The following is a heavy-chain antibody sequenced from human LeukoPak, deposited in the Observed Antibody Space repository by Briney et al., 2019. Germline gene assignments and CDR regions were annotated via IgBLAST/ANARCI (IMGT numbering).Heavy chain of an antibody. CDR3: ARVGYDYVWGSYRHYYFDY. Sequence: SETLSLTCTVSGGSISSYYWSWLRQPPGKGLEWIGEINHSGSTNYNPSLKSRVTISVDTSKNQFSLKLSSVTAADTAVYYCARVGYDYVWGSYRHYYFDYWGQGTLVTVSS. J-gene: IGHJ4*02. CDR2: INHSGST. V-gene: IGHV4-34*01. CDR1: GGSISSYY. D-gene: IGHD3-16*02.